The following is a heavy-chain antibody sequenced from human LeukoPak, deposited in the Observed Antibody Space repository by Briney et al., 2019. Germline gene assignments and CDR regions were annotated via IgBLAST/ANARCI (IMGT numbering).Heavy chain of an antibody. J-gene: IGHJ3*02. CDR3: ATDRDNYCDSTGYTRPDGFDI. CDR1: GGSISNYY. D-gene: IGHD3-22*01. CDR2: IYKNGGT. Sequence: SETLTLTCTVSGGSISNYYSTWIRQSPGKGLEWIGYIYKNGGTNYNPSLKSRVTISVDTSKNQFSLKLSSVTAADTAMYYCATDRDNYCDSTGYTRPDGFDIWGQGIMVTVSS. V-gene: IGHV4-59*01.